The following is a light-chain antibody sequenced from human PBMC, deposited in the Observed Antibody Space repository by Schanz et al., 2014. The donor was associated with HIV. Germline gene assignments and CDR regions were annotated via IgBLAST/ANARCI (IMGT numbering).Light chain of an antibody. CDR1: QSISNW. J-gene: IGKJ1*01. Sequence: DIPMSQSHTTVSASVGDRVIITCRASQSISNWLAWYQQKPGKAPKLLIYKASSLESGVPSRFSARGSETEFTLTINSLQPDDYATYYCLQYHAYPWTFGQGTNVDVK. V-gene: IGKV1-5*03. CDR3: LQYHAYPWT. CDR2: KAS.